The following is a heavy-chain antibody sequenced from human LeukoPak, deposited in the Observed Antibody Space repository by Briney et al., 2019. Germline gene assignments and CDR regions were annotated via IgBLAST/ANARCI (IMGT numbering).Heavy chain of an antibody. J-gene: IGHJ4*02. CDR1: GGTFSSYA. CDR3: ARDGSGSYYFDY. CDR2: IFPILGTA. D-gene: IGHD1-26*01. Sequence: SVKVSCKASGGTFSSYAISWVRQAPGQGLEWMGRIFPILGTANYAQKFQGRVTITADKSTSTAYMELSSLRSEDTAVYYCARDGSGSYYFDYWGQGTLVTVSS. V-gene: IGHV1-69*04.